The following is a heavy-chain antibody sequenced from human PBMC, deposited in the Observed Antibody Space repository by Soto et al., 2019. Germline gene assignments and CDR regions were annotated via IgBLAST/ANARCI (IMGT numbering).Heavy chain of an antibody. J-gene: IGHJ6*01. Sequence: GASVKVSCKASGYTFTGYYMHWVRQAPGQGLEWMGWINPNSRGTNYAQKFQGRVTMTRETCISTAYMELSRLRSDDTAVYYCARGGYSSAWPKLLDRSCLEGWGQGTTVTVSS. CDR3: ARGGYSSAWPKLLDRSCLEG. CDR1: GYTFTGYY. D-gene: IGHD5-12*01. CDR2: INPNSRGT. V-gene: IGHV1-2*02.